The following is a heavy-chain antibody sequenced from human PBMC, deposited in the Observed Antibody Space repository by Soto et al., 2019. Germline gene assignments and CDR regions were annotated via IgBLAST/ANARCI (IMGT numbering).Heavy chain of an antibody. Sequence: EVQLLESGGGLVQPGGSLRLSCAASGVTFSSDAMSWVRQAPGKGLEWVSAISGSGGSTYYSDSVKDRFTISRDHSKNTLYLLMNSLRAEDTAVYYCAKDLVASVAARGFDYWGQGTLVTVSS. D-gene: IGHD6-6*01. CDR1: GVTFSSDA. J-gene: IGHJ4*02. CDR3: AKDLVASVAARGFDY. V-gene: IGHV3-23*01. CDR2: ISGSGGST.